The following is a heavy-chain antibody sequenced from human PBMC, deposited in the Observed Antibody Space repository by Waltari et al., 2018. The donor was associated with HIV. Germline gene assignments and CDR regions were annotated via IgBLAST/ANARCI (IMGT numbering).Heavy chain of an antibody. CDR3: ARGWDYDFWSGLEGGKFDP. CDR1: GDSVSSTSAA. D-gene: IGHD3-3*01. V-gene: IGHV6-1*01. J-gene: IGHJ5*02. CDR2: TYFRSKWYI. Sequence: QVRLQQSGPGLVKPSQTLSLTCAIPGDSVSSTSAAWNWIRQSPRRGLEWLGRTYFRSKWYIDYAVSVKSRITINPDTSKNHFSLQLNSVTPEDTAVYFCARGWDYDFWSGLEGGKFDPWGLGTLVTVSS.